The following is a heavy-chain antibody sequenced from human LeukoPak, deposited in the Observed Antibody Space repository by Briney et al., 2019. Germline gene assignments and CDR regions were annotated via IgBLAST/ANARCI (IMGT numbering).Heavy chain of an antibody. CDR3: ARARYYDILTGIDY. CDR1: GFTFSDYY. J-gene: IGHJ4*02. V-gene: IGHV3-11*05. D-gene: IGHD3-9*01. CDR2: ISSSSSYT. Sequence: PGRTLRLSCAASGFTFSDYYMSWIRQAPGKGLECGSNISSSSSYTNYADSVKGRFTISRDNAKNSLCLQMNSLRAEDTAVYYCARARYYDILTGIDYWGQGTLVTVSS.